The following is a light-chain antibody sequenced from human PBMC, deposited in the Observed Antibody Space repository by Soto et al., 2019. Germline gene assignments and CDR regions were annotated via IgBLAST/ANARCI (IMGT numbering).Light chain of an antibody. Sequence: QSVLTQPPSASGTPGQRVTISCSGSNSNIGRHTVNWYQQFPGTAPKLLIHSNNQRPSGVPDRFSGSKSGTSASLAISGRQADEDADYYCAGEDGSLSGVFGGGTKVTVL. CDR3: AGEDGSLSGV. J-gene: IGLJ2*01. V-gene: IGLV1-44*01. CDR1: NSNIGRHT. CDR2: SNN.